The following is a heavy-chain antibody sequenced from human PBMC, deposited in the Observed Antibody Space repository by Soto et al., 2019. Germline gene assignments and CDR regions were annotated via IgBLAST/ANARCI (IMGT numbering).Heavy chain of an antibody. CDR1: GFTFRSYA. D-gene: IGHD6-13*01. J-gene: IGHJ6*01. CDR2: ITDSGGST. Sequence: EVQLLESGGGLVQPGGSLRLSCAAFGFTFRSYAMSWVRQAPGKGLEWVSAITDSGGSTYYADSVEGRFTISRDNSKNTLYLQMNSLSAEDTAVYYCAKDYSSTWYPGHGLGVW. CDR3: AKDYSSTWYPGHGLGV. V-gene: IGHV3-23*01.